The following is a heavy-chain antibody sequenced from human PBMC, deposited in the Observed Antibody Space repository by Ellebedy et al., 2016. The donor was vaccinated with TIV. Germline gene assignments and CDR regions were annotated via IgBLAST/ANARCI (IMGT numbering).Heavy chain of an antibody. Sequence: GESLKISCAASGFTFNTHGMHWVRQAPDKGLEWVAVISYDGINKYYADSVKGRFTISRDNSKNTLYLQMNSLRAEDTAVYYCARMDGGLYYYYYGMDVWGQGTTVIVSS. CDR2: ISYDGINK. CDR1: GFTFNTHG. CDR3: ARMDGGLYYYYYGMDV. D-gene: IGHD2-15*01. J-gene: IGHJ6*02. V-gene: IGHV3-30*03.